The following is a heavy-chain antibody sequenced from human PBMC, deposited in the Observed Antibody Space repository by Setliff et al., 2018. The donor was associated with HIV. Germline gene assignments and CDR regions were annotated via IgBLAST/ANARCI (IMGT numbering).Heavy chain of an antibody. J-gene: IGHJ6*02. CDR1: GYSFITYV. CDR2: INAGNGNT. CDR3: ARLGSGWSDSYYYAMDV. D-gene: IGHD6-19*01. Sequence: ASVKVSCKASGYSFITYVVYWVRQAPGQRLEWMGWINAGNGNTKYSQKFQGRVTITRDTSTSRAYMELKSLTSDDTAAYFCARLGSGWSDSYYYAMDVWGQGTTVTVSS. V-gene: IGHV1-3*01.